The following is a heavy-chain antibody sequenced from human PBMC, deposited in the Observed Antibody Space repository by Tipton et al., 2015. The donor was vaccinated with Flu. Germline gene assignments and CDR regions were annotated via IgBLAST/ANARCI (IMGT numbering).Heavy chain of an antibody. CDR1: GYSISSGYY. J-gene: IGHJ4*02. V-gene: IGHV4-38-2*02. CDR2: IYYGGS. CDR3: ARDDYSNYGVAD. Sequence: TLSLTCAVSGYSISSGYYWAWIRQPPGKGLQWIASIYYGGSEYNPSLKSRVTISIDTSKNQFSLKLRSVTAADTAVYYCARDDYSNYGVADWGQGTLVTASS. D-gene: IGHD4-11*01.